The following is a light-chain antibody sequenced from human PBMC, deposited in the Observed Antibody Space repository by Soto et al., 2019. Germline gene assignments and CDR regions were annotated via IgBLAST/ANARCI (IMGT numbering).Light chain of an antibody. V-gene: IGLV1-40*01. CDR2: GNN. CDR1: TRAVGGYNY. CDR3: QSYDSSLDARYV. J-gene: IGLJ1*01. Sequence: QSALTQPPSASGSPGQSVTISCTGTTRAVGGYNYVHWYQHRPGTAPRLLIFGNNRRPSGVPVPDRFSGSKSGTSASLAITGLQAEDEGDYYCQSYDSSLDARYVFGTGTKVTVL.